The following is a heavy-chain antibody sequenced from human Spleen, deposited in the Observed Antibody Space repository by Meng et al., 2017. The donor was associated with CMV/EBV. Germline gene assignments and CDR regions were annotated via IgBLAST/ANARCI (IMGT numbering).Heavy chain of an antibody. CDR3: ARGFRYYDSSGYEDWFDP. CDR1: TFSNYG. D-gene: IGHD3-22*01. J-gene: IGHJ5*02. CDR2: ISAYNRNT. V-gene: IGHV1-18*01. Sequence: TFSNYGISWVRQAPGQGLEWMGWISAYNRNTNYAQKLQGRVTMTTDTSTSTAYMELRSLRSDDTAVYYCARGFRYYDSSGYEDWFDPWGQGTLVTVSS.